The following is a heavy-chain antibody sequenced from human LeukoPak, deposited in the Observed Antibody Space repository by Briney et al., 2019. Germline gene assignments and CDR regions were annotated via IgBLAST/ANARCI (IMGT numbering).Heavy chain of an antibody. Sequence: SETLSPTCTVSGGSITSYYWSWIRQPPGKGLECIGYIYYSGSTYYNPSLKSRVTISVDTSKNQFSLKLSSVTAADTAVYYCARVRRDGYNSPDYWGQGTLVPVSS. D-gene: IGHD5-24*01. CDR1: GGSITSYY. J-gene: IGHJ4*02. V-gene: IGHV4-59*01. CDR2: IYYSGST. CDR3: ARVRRDGYNSPDY.